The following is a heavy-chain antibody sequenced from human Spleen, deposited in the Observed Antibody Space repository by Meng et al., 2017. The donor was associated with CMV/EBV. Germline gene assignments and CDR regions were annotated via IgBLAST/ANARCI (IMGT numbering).Heavy chain of an antibody. CDR3: ASARLYCSGGSCYSDYYYGMDV. D-gene: IGHD2-15*01. J-gene: IGHJ6*02. Sequence: ASGKGSCKASGYTFSLYGVTWVRQAPGQGLEWMGWINPNSGGTNYAQKFQGRVTMTRDTSISTAYMELSRLRSDDTAVYYCASARLYCSGGSCYSDYYYGMDVWGQGTTVTVSS. CDR2: INPNSGGT. CDR1: GYTFSLYG. V-gene: IGHV1-2*02.